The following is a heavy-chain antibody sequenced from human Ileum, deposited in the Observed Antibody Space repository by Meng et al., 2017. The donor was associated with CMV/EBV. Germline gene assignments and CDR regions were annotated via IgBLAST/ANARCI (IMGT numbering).Heavy chain of an antibody. J-gene: IGHJ4*02. CDR2: VYWDDDK. V-gene: IGHV2-5*02. Sequence: QITLKESGPTLVKPTQTLTLTCTCSGFSLNTSGVSVGWVRQPPGKALEWLALVYWDDDKRYSPSLRSRLTITKDTSKNQVVFTMSHLDPVDTATYHCVFRLEDPRRSSYYFDQWGQGTLVTVSS. CDR3: VFRLEDPRRSSYYFDQ. CDR1: GFSLNTSGVS. D-gene: IGHD3-10*01.